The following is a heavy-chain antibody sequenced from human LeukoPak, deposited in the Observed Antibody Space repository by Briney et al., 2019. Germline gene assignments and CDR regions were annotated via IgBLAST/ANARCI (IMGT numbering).Heavy chain of an antibody. CDR3: AKTGAVPIVCYFDY. D-gene: IGHD2-15*01. J-gene: IGHJ4*02. V-gene: IGHV3-23*01. Sequence: QAGGSLRLSCAASGFTFSTYAMTWVRQAPGKGLEGVSLISGTCGSTYYADSVKGRVTISRDNSKNTLYLHMNSLRAEDTAVYYCAKTGAVPIVCYFDYWGQGTLVTVSS. CDR2: ISGTCGST. CDR1: GFTFSTYA.